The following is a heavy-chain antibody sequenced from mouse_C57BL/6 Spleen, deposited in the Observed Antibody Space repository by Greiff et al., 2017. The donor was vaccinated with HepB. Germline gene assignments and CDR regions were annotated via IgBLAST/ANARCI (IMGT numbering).Heavy chain of an antibody. V-gene: IGHV1-26*01. D-gene: IGHD1-1*01. CDR2: INPNNGGT. J-gene: IGHJ4*01. CDR1: GYTFTDYY. Sequence: EVQLQQSGPELVKPGASVKISCKASGYTFTDYYMNWVKQSHGKSLEWIGDINPNNGGTSYNQKFKGKATLTVDKSSSTAYMELRSLTSDDSAVYYCAKVGYGRGYAMDYWGQGTSVTVSS. CDR3: AKVGYGRGYAMDY.